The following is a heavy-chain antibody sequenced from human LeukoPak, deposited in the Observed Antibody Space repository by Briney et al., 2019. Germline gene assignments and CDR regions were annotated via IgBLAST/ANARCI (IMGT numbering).Heavy chain of an antibody. CDR3: AKGGPIAIFGVVYNWFDP. V-gene: IGHV3-23*01. J-gene: IGHJ5*02. Sequence: PGGSLRLSCAASGFTFSSYVMSRVRQAPGEGLEWVSVISSSGGVTYYADSVKGRFTISRDNSKNTLYLQMNSLRAEDSAVYYCAKGGPIAIFGVVYNWFDPWGQGTLVTVSS. CDR2: ISSSGGVT. D-gene: IGHD3-3*01. CDR1: GFTFSSYV.